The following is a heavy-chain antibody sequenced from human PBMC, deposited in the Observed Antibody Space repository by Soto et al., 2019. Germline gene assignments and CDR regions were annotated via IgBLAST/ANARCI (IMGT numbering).Heavy chain of an antibody. CDR2: IDWDDDK. Sequence: SGPTLVNRIQPLRVTCTFSGFSLSPSGVGVGWIRQTPGEALEWLALIDWDDDKRYSPSLKSRLTITKDTSKNQVVLTMTNMDPVDTATSYCAHRPPWFGKLHWGQGAMVTGTS. J-gene: IGHJ4*02. CDR3: AHRPPWFGKLH. CDR1: GFSLSPSGVG. D-gene: IGHD3-10*01. V-gene: IGHV2-5*02.